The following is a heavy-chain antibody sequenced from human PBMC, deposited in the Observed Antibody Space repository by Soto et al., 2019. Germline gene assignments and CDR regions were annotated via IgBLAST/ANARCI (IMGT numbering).Heavy chain of an antibody. Sequence: NPSETLSLTCTVSGGSISSGDYYWSWIRQPPGKGLEWIGYIYYSGSTYYNPSLKSRVTISVDTSKNQFSLKLSSVTAADSALYYCASDAGTWGRGGHWGQGTLVTVSS. CDR1: GGSISSGDYY. D-gene: IGHD6-13*01. CDR2: IYYSGST. CDR3: ASDAGTWGRGGH. V-gene: IGHV4-30-4*01. J-gene: IGHJ4*02.